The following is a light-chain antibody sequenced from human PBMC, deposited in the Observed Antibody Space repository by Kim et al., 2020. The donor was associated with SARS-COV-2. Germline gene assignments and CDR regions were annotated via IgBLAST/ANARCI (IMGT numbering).Light chain of an antibody. Sequence: ASVGDRVTITCRASQDIKNYLNWYQQKPGEVPKALIYAAANLETGVPSRFSGSGSGTDFSFTISSLQPEDFATYYCQQYDNVPIAFGQGTRLEIK. J-gene: IGKJ5*01. CDR2: AAA. CDR3: QQYDNVPIA. V-gene: IGKV1-33*01. CDR1: QDIKNY.